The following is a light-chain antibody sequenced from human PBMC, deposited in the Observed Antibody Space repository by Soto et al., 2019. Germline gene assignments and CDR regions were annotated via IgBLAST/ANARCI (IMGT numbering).Light chain of an antibody. CDR1: SGNVAGNY. J-gene: IGLJ3*02. Sequence: NFMLTQPHSVSESPGKTVTISCTRSSGNVAGNYVHWYQQRPGSAPTIVIFEDDRRPSGVPDRLSGSIDPSTNSASLTISRLVPEDAADYYCQSYDSDNPWVFGGGTKVTVL. V-gene: IGLV6-57*04. CDR2: EDD. CDR3: QSYDSDNPWV.